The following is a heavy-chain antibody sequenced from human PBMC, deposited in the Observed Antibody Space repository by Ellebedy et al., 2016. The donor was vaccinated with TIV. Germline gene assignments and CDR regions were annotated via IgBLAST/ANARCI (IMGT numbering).Heavy chain of an antibody. V-gene: IGHV3-7*03. CDR3: ARDPAGRTWGAFDL. Sequence: GESLKISCAASGFTFSDHLMDWVRQAPGKGLEWVANINQDGSEEQYVDSVKGRFTISRDNAKNSLYLQMSSLRAEDTAVYYCARDPAGRTWGAFDLWGQGTMATVSS. J-gene: IGHJ3*01. CDR2: INQDGSEE. D-gene: IGHD1-26*01. CDR1: GFTFSDHL.